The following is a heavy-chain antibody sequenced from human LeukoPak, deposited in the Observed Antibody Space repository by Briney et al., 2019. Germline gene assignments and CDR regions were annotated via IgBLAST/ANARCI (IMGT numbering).Heavy chain of an antibody. CDR2: IDAGATST. Sequence: GGSLRLSCAASGFPVNKYEMHWVRQAPGKGLEWVSYIDAGATSTNYADSVWGRFTLSRDNAQNSVHLQMNSLRDEDTAVYYCVRGRLLRSTKYFDYWGQGGLVTVPS. CDR1: GFPVNKYE. J-gene: IGHJ4*02. V-gene: IGHV3-48*03. D-gene: IGHD2-21*02. CDR3: VRGRLLRSTKYFDY.